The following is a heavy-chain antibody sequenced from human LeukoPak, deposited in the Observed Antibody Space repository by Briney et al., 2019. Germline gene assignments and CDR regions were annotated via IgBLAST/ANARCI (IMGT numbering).Heavy chain of an antibody. CDR1: GGSINTKTYY. CDR2: LYYSGGA. J-gene: IGHJ4*02. D-gene: IGHD2-21*01. Sequence: KPSETLSLTCPLSGGSINTKTYYWARIRQPPGKGLEWIGSLYYSGGAFYNPSLKSRVTMSVDTSTNHFSLKLSSVTAADTAVYYCARLPNYSVPDYWGQGTLVTVSS. V-gene: IGHV4-39*02. CDR3: ARLPNYSVPDY.